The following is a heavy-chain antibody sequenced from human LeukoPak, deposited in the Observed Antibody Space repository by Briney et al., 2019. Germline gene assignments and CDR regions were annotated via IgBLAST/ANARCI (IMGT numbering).Heavy chain of an antibody. J-gene: IGHJ4*02. CDR2: ISSSSSYI. V-gene: IGHV3-21*03. Sequence: GGSLRLSCAASGFIFSSYGMHWVRQAPGKGLEWVSSISSSSSYIYYADSVKGRFTISRDNAKNSLYLQMNSLRAEDTAVYYCARDGSGWIFDYWGQGTLVTVSS. CDR1: GFIFSSYG. D-gene: IGHD6-19*01. CDR3: ARDGSGWIFDY.